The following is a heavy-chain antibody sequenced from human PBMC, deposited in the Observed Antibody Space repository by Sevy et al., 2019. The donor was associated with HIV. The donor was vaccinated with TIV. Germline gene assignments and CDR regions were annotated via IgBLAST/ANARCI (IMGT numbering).Heavy chain of an antibody. CDR1: GFIFGDYA. D-gene: IGHD6-13*01. CDR3: SRDQWQQVVRPHCDY. V-gene: IGHV3-49*04. J-gene: IGHJ4*02. Sequence: GGSLRLSCTASGFIFGDYAVSWVRQAPGKGLEWVGFIRGKAFGGTTDFAASVKGGFTISGDDAKSIAYLQMNSLKTEVTAVYYCSRDQWQQVVRPHCDYWGQGTLVTVSS. CDR2: IRGKAFGGTT.